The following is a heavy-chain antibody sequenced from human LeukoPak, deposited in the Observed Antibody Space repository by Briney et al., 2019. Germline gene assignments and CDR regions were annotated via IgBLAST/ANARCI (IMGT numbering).Heavy chain of an antibody. D-gene: IGHD3-22*01. CDR2: ISGGGDST. CDR1: GFTFRNHP. J-gene: IGHJ4*02. V-gene: IGHV3-23*01. CDR3: AKGGYSYDSSGHNYFDY. Sequence: GGSLTLSCAASGFTFRNHPIHWVRQAPGKGLEWVSIISGGGDSTSYSDSVKGRFTISRDNSRNTLYLQMNSLRAEDTAVYYCAKGGYSYDSSGHNYFDYWGQGTLVTVSS.